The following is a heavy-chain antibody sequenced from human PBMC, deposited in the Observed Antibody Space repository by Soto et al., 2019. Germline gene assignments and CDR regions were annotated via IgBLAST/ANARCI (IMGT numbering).Heavy chain of an antibody. CDR1: GGTFSSYA. Sequence: QVQLVQSGAEVKKPGSSVKVSCKASGGTFSSYAISWVRQAPGQGLKWMGGIIPIFGTANYAQKFQGRVTITAGEFTSTAYMELISLRSEDTAVYYCGVFGSGNYYYGMDVWGQGTTVTVSS. D-gene: IGHD6-6*01. V-gene: IGHV1-69*12. J-gene: IGHJ6*02. CDR2: IIPIFGTA. CDR3: GVFGSGNYYYGMDV.